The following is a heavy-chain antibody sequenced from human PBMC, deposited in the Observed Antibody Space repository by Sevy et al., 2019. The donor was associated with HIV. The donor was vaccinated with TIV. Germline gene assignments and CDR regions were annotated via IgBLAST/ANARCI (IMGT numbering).Heavy chain of an antibody. CDR1: GFTVSDNY. CDR3: VREDLVLGEDNCYGMDV. J-gene: IGHJ6*02. CDR2: IYIAGRT. Sequence: GGSLRLSCAVSGFTVSDNYMNWVRQAPGKGLEWVSIIYIAGRTYYADSVRGRFTISRDKAKNTLYLQMNSLRVEDTAVYYCVREDLVLGEDNCYGMDVWGQGTTVTVSS. V-gene: IGHV3-53*01. D-gene: IGHD3-16*01.